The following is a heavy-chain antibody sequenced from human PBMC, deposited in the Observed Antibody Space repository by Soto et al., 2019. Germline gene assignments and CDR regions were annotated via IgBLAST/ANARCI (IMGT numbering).Heavy chain of an antibody. Sequence: PGGSLRLSCAASGFTFNSYGMHWVRQAPGKGLEWVALISYDGSNKYYAASVRGRFTISRDNFKSISTAYLQWSSLKASDTAMYYCARLEVGGSYRYIGYWGQGTLVTVSS. V-gene: IGHV3-30*03. D-gene: IGHD3-16*02. CDR2: ISYDGSNK. J-gene: IGHJ4*02. CDR1: GFTFNSYG. CDR3: ARLEVGGSYRYIGY.